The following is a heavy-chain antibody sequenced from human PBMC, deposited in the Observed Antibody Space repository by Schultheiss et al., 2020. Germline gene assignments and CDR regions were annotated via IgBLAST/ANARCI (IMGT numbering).Heavy chain of an antibody. CDR3: ARALDYSRKGETYFYYYMDV. V-gene: IGHV4-59*08. J-gene: IGHJ6*03. D-gene: IGHD6-13*01. CDR1: GGSISSYF. CDR2: IYYSGSS. Sequence: SETLSITCTVSGGSISSYFWSWIRQPPGKRLEWIGDIYYSGSSNYHPSLKSRVTISVDTSTHQFSLKLSSVTAADTAVYFCARALDYSRKGETYFYYYMDVLGKGTTVTVSS.